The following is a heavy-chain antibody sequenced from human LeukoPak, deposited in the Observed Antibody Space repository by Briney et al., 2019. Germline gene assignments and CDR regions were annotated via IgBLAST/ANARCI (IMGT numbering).Heavy chain of an antibody. CDR1: GGTFNNYT. J-gene: IGHJ4*02. D-gene: IGHD3-16*01. Sequence: ASVKVSCKASGGTFNNYTISWVRQAPGQGLEWMGGIIPIFGTANYAQKFQGRVTVTTDTSTSTVYMELNSLGSEDTAVYYCTRERRAWGEDFWGQGTLVTVSS. CDR3: TRERRAWGEDF. CDR2: IIPIFGTA. V-gene: IGHV1-69*05.